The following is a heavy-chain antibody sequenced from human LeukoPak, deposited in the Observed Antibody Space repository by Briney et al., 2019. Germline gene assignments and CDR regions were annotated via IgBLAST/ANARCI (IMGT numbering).Heavy chain of an antibody. CDR1: GFSFTHYG. Sequence: GGALTLSCATSGFSFTHYGFHLVRQAPRKGLEGAAVISVDGSKRYYGHYVNGRFTIPRDNSKNTVLLQLNSLTCNDTAVDYCIVVVVPSAFWHFDLWGRGTLVTVSS. CDR2: ISVDGSKR. D-gene: IGHD2-2*01. J-gene: IGHJ2*01. CDR3: IVVVVPSAFWHFDL. V-gene: IGHV3-33*03.